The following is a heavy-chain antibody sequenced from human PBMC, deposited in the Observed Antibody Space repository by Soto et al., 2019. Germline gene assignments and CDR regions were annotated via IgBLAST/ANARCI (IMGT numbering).Heavy chain of an antibody. CDR1: GFTFSSYA. V-gene: IGHV3-30-3*01. CDR3: ARDLGLTRGVLWFGELLSSAWFDP. J-gene: IGHJ5*02. D-gene: IGHD3-10*01. Sequence: PGGSLRLSCASSGFTFSSYAMHWVRQAPGKGLEWVAVISYDGSNKYYADSVKGRFTISRDNSKNTLYLQMNSLRAEDTAVYYCARDLGLTRGVLWFGELLSSAWFDPWGQGTLVTVSS. CDR2: ISYDGSNK.